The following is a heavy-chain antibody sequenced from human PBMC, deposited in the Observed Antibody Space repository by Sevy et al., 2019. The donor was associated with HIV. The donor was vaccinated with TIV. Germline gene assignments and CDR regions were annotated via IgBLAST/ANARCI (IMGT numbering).Heavy chain of an antibody. V-gene: IGHV1-24*01. CDR3: ATTKDYYDSSGSPFDF. D-gene: IGHD3-22*01. J-gene: IGHJ4*02. CDR2: FDPEDGET. CDR1: GYTLTNLS. Sequence: ASVKVSCKVSGYTLTNLSMHWVRQAPGKGLEWMGSFDPEDGETIYAQKFQGRVTMTEDTSTDTSYMEASSLRSEDTAVYFCATTKDYYDSSGSPFDFWGQGTLVTVSS.